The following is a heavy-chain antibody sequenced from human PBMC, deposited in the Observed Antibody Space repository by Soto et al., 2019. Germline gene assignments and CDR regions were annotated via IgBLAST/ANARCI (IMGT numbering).Heavy chain of an antibody. CDR1: GFTVSSNY. CDR3: ARAVGAPTPFGY. CDR2: IYSGGST. D-gene: IGHD1-26*01. Sequence: EVQLVETGGGLIQPGGSLRLSCAASGFTVSSNYMSWVRQAPGKGLEWVSVIYSGGSTYYADSVKGRFTISRDNSKNTLYLQMNGLRAEDTAVYYCARAVGAPTPFGYWGQGTLVTVSS. J-gene: IGHJ4*02. V-gene: IGHV3-53*02.